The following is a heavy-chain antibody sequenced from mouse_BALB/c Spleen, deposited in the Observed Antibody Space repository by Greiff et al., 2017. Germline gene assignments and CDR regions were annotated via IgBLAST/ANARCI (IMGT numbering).Heavy chain of an antibody. Sequence: VQLQQSGPGLVAPSQSLSITCTVSGFSLTSYGVHWVRQPPGKGLEWLGVIWAGGSTNYNSALMSRLSISKDNSKSQVFLKMNSLQTDDTAMYYCARAPYSNCPYYAMDYWGQGTSVTVSS. CDR3: ARAPYSNCPYYAMDY. D-gene: IGHD2-5*01. CDR2: IWAGGST. V-gene: IGHV2-9*02. J-gene: IGHJ4*01. CDR1: GFSLTSYG.